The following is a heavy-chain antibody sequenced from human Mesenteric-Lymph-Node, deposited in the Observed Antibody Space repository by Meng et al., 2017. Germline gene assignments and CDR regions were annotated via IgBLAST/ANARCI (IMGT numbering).Heavy chain of an antibody. J-gene: IGHJ4*02. D-gene: IGHD3-22*01. CDR3: AAFYYESSGYFRADY. Sequence: QVQLVQSGAEVKKPGASVKVSCEASGYTLTGYYIHWVRQAPGQVLEWMGRINLNSGGTNYAQKFQGRVTMTWDTSISAAQMELSSLRSDDTAVYYCAAFYYESSGYFRADYWGQGILVTVSS. CDR1: GYTLTGYY. V-gene: IGHV1-2*06. CDR2: INLNSGGT.